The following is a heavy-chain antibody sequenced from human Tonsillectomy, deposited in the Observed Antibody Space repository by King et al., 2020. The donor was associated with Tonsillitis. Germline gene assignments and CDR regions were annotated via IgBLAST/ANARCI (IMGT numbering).Heavy chain of an antibody. CDR3: TTTRRVTAAGTGGDFDN. CDR2: IKSKTDGETT. V-gene: IGHV3-15*01. J-gene: IGHJ4*02. Sequence: VQLVESGGGLVKPGGSLRLSCAASGFSFSDAWMSWVRQAPGKGLEWVGRIKSKTDGETTDYIAPVRGRFAVSRDDARNSLYLQMNSLQTADTAVYYCTTTRRVTAAGTGGDFDNWGQGTQVTVSS. CDR1: GFSFSDAW. D-gene: IGHD6-13*01.